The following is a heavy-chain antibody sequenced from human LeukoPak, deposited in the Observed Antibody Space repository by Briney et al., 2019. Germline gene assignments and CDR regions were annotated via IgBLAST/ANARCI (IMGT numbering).Heavy chain of an antibody. J-gene: IGHJ4*02. V-gene: IGHV3-48*03. CDR1: GFTFSSYE. D-gene: IGHD4-11*01. Sequence: GGSLRLSCAASGFTFSSYEMNWVRQSRGKGLEWVSYISSSGDTRYYADSVKGRFTISRDNAKNSLYLQMNSLRAEDTAVYYCARSSTFDHWGQGTLVTVSS. CDR3: ARSSTFDH. CDR2: ISSSGDTR.